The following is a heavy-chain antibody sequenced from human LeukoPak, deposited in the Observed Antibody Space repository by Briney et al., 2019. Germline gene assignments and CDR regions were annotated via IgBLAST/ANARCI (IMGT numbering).Heavy chain of an antibody. Sequence: SETLSLTCTVSGGSISSYYWSWIRQPPGKGLEWIGYIYYSGSTNYNPSLKSRVTISVDTSKNQFSLKLSSVTAADTAVYYCARASDWFDPWGQGTLVTVSS. CDR2: IYYSGST. J-gene: IGHJ5*02. CDR3: ARASDWFDP. V-gene: IGHV4-59*01. D-gene: IGHD1-26*01. CDR1: GGSISSYY.